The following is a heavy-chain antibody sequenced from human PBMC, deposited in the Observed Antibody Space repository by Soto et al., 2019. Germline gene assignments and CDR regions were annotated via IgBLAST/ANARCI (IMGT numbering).Heavy chain of an antibody. CDR3: AKEVVVIAIPSAYYCDVKDV. V-gene: IGHV3-30*18. CDR1: AFTFSPYG. D-gene: IGHD2-21*01. Sequence: PRQSLRLSCAASAFTFSPYGMHWFRQAPGKGLEWVAVISYDGSNKYYADSVKGRFTISRDNSKNTLYLQMNSLRAEDTAVYYCAKEVVVIAIPSAYYCDVKDV. J-gene: IGHJ3*01. CDR2: ISYDGSNK.